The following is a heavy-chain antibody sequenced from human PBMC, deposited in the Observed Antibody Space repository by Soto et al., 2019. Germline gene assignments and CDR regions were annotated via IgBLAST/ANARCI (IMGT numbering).Heavy chain of an antibody. D-gene: IGHD1-26*01. CDR3: ARREIQGPIDY. CDR2: IYYSGTT. J-gene: IGHJ4*02. V-gene: IGHV4-28*01. Sequence: QVQLQESGPGLVKPSDTLSLTCAVSGYSISSSNWWGWIRQPPGKGLEWIGYIYYSGTTYYNPSLNGRVTMSVDTSKNQFSLKLTSVTAVDTAVYYCARREIQGPIDYWGQGTLGTVSS. CDR1: GYSISSSNW.